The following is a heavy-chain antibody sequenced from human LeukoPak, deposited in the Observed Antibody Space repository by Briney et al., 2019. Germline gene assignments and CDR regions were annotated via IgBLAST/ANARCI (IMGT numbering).Heavy chain of an antibody. Sequence: GGSLRLSCAASGFTFSSYAMHWVRQAPGKGLEWVAVISYDGSNKYYADSVKGRFTISRDNSKNTLYLQMNSLRAEDTAVYYCARCSSVEMATLDYWGQGTLVTVSS. CDR3: ARCSSVEMATLDY. CDR2: ISYDGSNK. J-gene: IGHJ4*02. D-gene: IGHD5-24*01. V-gene: IGHV3-30-3*01. CDR1: GFTFSSYA.